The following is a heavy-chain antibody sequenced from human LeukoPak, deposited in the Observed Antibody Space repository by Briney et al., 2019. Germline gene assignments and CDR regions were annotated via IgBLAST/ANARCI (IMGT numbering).Heavy chain of an antibody. CDR2: ISAYNGNT. CDR1: GYTFTSYG. V-gene: IGHV1-18*01. J-gene: IGHJ6*03. CDR3: ARIAKGYCSSTSCPYYYYYYMDV. D-gene: IGHD2-2*01. Sequence: ASVNVSCKASGYTFTSYGISWVRQAPGQGLEWMGWISAYNGNTNYAQKLQGRVTMTTDTSTSTAYMELRSLRSDDTAVYYCARIAKGYCSSTSCPYYYYYYMDVWGKGTTVTVSS.